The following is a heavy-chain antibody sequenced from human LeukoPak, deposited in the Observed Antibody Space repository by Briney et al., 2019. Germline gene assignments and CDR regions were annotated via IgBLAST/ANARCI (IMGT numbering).Heavy chain of an antibody. CDR1: DGSISSYY. V-gene: IGHV4-4*09. CDR3: ARVGGTMVRGAYNWFDP. D-gene: IGHD3-10*01. CDR2: IYTSGST. Sequence: SETLSLTCTVSDGSISSYYWSWIRQPPGKGPEWIGYIYTSGSTNYNPSLKSRVTMSVDTSKNQFSLKLSSVTAADTAVYYCARVGGTMVRGAYNWFDPWGQGTLVTVSS. J-gene: IGHJ5*02.